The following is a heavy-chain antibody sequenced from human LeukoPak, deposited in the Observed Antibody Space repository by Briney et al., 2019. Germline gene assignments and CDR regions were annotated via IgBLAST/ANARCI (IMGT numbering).Heavy chain of an antibody. J-gene: IGHJ4*02. CDR3: AKDRGGGVDTAFDN. D-gene: IGHD5-18*01. CDR2: ISWNGNTI. CDR1: GFPFENFA. V-gene: IGHV3-9*01. Sequence: GGSLRLSCAASGFPFENFAMHWVRQAPGKGLEWVSGISWNGNTIGYADSVKGRFIISRDNAKNSLYLQMNGLRAEDTALYYCAKDRGGGVDTAFDNWGQGTLVTVSS.